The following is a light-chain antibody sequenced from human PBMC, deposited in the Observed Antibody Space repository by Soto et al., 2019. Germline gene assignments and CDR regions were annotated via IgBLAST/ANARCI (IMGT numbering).Light chain of an antibody. CDR3: QSYDSSLSAL. Sequence: QSVLTQPPSVSGAPGQRVTISCTGSSSNIGAGYDVHWYKQLPGTAPKLLIYGNSNRPSGVPDRFSGSKSGTSASLAITGLQAEDEADYYFQSYDSSLSALFGGGTKLTVL. V-gene: IGLV1-40*01. CDR2: GNS. J-gene: IGLJ3*02. CDR1: SSNIGAGYD.